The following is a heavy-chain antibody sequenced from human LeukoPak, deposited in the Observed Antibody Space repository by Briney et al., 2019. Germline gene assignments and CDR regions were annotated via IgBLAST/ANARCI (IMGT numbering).Heavy chain of an antibody. CDR2: ISSSSSHT. CDR3: ARASSRGYSYGQDY. V-gene: IGHV3-11*05. Sequence: GGSLRLSCAASRFTFSDHYMSWIRQAPGKGLEWVSYISSSSSHTNYADSVKGRFTISRDNAKSSLYLQVNSLRAEDTAVYYCARASSRGYSYGQDYWGQGTLVTVSS. J-gene: IGHJ4*02. CDR1: RFTFSDHY. D-gene: IGHD5-18*01.